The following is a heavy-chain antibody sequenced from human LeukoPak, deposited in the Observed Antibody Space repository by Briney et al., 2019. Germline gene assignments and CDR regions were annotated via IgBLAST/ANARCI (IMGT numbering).Heavy chain of an antibody. J-gene: IGHJ4*02. CDR1: GFSSSRYS. D-gene: IGHD2-2*01. V-gene: IGHV3-21*01. CDR3: AGGSSTSAYYFDR. Sequence: GGSLRLSCVTSGFSSSRYSMNWVRQAPEKGLEWVSSISSSSAHIYYADSIKGRFTISRDNSKNSLYLQMDSLNADDTAVYYCAGGSSTSAYYFDRWGQGTLVTVSS. CDR2: ISSSSAHI.